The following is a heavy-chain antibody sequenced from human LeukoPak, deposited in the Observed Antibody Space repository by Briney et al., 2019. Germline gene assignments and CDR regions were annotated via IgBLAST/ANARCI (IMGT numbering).Heavy chain of an antibody. V-gene: IGHV3-23*01. CDR2: ISGSGGST. CDR1: GFTLSSYA. J-gene: IGHJ4*02. CDR3: AKGPDVVVVVAASY. Sequence: GGSLRLSCAASGFTLSSYAMSWVRQAPGKGLEWVSAISGSGGSTYYADSVKGRFTISRDNSKNTLYLQMNSLRAEDTAVYYCAKGPDVVVVVAASYWGQGTLVTVSS. D-gene: IGHD2-15*01.